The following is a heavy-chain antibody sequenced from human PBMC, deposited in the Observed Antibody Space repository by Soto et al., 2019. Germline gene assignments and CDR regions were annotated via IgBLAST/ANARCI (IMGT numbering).Heavy chain of an antibody. J-gene: IGHJ4*02. CDR2: VYHTGST. D-gene: IGHD7-27*01. V-gene: IGHV4-31*03. Sequence: SETLSLTCSVSGDPVSSRSYYRTWVRQHPVKGLEWIGYVYHTGSTYYNPSLQSRLIMSIDTSKNQFSLHLYSVTAADTAVYFCAAKLGTTHYFDFWGQGSLVTVSS. CDR1: GDPVSSRSYY. CDR3: AAKLGTTHYFDF.